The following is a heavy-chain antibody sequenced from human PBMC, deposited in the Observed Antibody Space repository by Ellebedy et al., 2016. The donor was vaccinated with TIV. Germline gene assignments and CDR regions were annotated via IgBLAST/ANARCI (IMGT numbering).Heavy chain of an antibody. CDR2: ISASGDTI. Sequence: GGSLRLXXAASGFTLSYSMTWVRQAPGKGPEWVSYISASGDTINYADSVKGRFTISRDKAKNLLYLQMSSLRDEDTAVYYCARGHYGLDVWGQGTTVTVSS. V-gene: IGHV3-48*02. J-gene: IGHJ6*02. CDR1: GFTLSYS. CDR3: ARGHYGLDV.